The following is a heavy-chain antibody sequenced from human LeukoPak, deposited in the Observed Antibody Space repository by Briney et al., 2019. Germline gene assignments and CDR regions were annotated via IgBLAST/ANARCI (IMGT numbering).Heavy chain of an antibody. CDR1: GYTFTGYY. V-gene: IGHV1-2*02. Sequence: GASVKVSCKASGYTFTGYYMHWVRQAPGQGLEWMGWINPNSGGTNYAQKFQGRVTMTRDTSISTAYMEVNRLRSDDTAVYYCARDFDYSGDDRFDYWGQGTLVTVS. D-gene: IGHD5-12*01. CDR3: ARDFDYSGDDRFDY. CDR2: INPNSGGT. J-gene: IGHJ4*02.